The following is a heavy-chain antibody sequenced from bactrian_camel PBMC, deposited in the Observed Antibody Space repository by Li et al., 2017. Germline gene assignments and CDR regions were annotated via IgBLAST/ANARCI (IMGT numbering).Heavy chain of an antibody. CDR1: GFTFSSAA. J-gene: IGHJ4*01. D-gene: IGHD1*01. CDR2: IVSSGGPTT. V-gene: IGHV3S40*01. Sequence: DVQLVESGGGLVQPGGSLRLSCAASGFTFSSAAMTWVRQAPGKGLEWVSAIVSSGGPTTHYADSVKDRFTIANGNTVNTAYLQMDSLKSEDTAQYYCVALAWGFNYWGQGTQVTVS. CDR3: VALAWGFNY.